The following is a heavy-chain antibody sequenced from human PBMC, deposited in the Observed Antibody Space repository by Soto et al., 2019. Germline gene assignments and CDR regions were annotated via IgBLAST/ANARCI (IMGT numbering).Heavy chain of an antibody. CDR1: GYTFTSYG. CDR3: ARGLFDSSSRHNPNWFDP. V-gene: IGHV1-18*01. D-gene: IGHD6-6*01. Sequence: GASVKVSCKASGYTFTSYGISWVRQAPGQGLEWMGWISAYNGNTNYAQKLQGRVTMTTDTSTSTAYMELRSLRSDDTAVYYCARGLFDSSSRHNPNWFDPWGQGTLVTVSS. J-gene: IGHJ5*02. CDR2: ISAYNGNT.